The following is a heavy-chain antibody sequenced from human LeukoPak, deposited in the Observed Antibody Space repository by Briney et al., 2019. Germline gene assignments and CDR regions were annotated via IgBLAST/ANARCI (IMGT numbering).Heavy chain of an antibody. Sequence: GGSLRLSCAASGFTFSSYGMHWVRQAPGKGLEWVAVISYDGSNKYYADSVKGRFTISRDNSKNTLYLQMNSLRAEDTAVYYCAKDLNSSGYLSFADDYWGQGTLVTVSS. CDR2: ISYDGSNK. D-gene: IGHD3-22*01. J-gene: IGHJ4*02. CDR3: AKDLNSSGYLSFADDY. CDR1: GFTFSSYG. V-gene: IGHV3-30*18.